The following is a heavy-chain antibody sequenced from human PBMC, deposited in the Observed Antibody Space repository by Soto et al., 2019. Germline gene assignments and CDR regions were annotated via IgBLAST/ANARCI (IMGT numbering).Heavy chain of an antibody. J-gene: IGHJ3*02. CDR1: GYTFTSYG. D-gene: IGHD6-13*01. Sequence: ASVKVSCKASGYTFTSYGISWVRQAPGQGLEWMGWISAYNGNTNYAQKLHGRVTMTTDTSTSTAYMELRSLRSDDTAVYYCARDQGYSSSWSRAFDIWGQGTMVTVSS. CDR3: ARDQGYSSSWSRAFDI. CDR2: ISAYNGNT. V-gene: IGHV1-18*01.